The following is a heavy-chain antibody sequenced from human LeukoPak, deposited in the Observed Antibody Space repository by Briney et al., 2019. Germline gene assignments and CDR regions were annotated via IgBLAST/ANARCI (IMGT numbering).Heavy chain of an antibody. CDR1: GFTVSSNY. D-gene: IGHD1-26*01. Sequence: GGSLRLSCAASGFTVSSNYMSWVRQAPGKGLEWVSVIYKCGSTYYADSVRGRFTISRDNSNNTLYLQMNSLRAEDTAVYYCASAKVGATFAFDIWGQGTMVTVSS. J-gene: IGHJ3*02. CDR2: IYKCGST. V-gene: IGHV3-53*01. CDR3: ASAKVGATFAFDI.